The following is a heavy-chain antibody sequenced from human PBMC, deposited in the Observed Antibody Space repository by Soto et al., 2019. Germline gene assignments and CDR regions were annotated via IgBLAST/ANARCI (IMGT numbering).Heavy chain of an antibody. J-gene: IGHJ4*02. D-gene: IGHD3-3*01. CDR2: ISGSGGST. CDR3: AKGGTIFGVVIIESLNFDY. CDR1: GFTFSSYA. V-gene: IGHV3-23*01. Sequence: PGGSLRLSCAASGFTFSSYAMSWVRQAPGKGLEWVSAISGSGGSTYYADSVKGRFTISRDNSKNTLYLQMNSLRAEDTAVYYCAKGGTIFGVVIIESLNFDYWGQGTLVTVSS.